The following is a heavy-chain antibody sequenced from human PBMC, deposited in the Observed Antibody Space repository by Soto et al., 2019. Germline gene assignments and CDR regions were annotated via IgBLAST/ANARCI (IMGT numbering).Heavy chain of an antibody. J-gene: IGHJ4*02. CDR1: GFTFTRYS. CDR2: ISSTTNYI. V-gene: IGHV3-21*06. CDR3: ARESEDLTSNFDY. Sequence: GGSLRLSCAASGFTFTRYSMNWVRQAPGKGPEWVSSISSTTNYIYYGDSMKGRFTISRDNAKNSLYLETNSLRAEDTAVYYCARESEDLTSNFDYWGQGTLVTVSS.